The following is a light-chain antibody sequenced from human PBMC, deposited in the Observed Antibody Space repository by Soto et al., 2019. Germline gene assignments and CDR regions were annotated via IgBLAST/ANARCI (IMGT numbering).Light chain of an antibody. CDR1: QSVSSY. CDR3: QQRSNWPHT. Sequence: EIVLTQSPATLSLSPGERATLSCRASQSVSSYIAWYQQKPGQAPRLLIYDASKRATGIPARFSGSGSGTDFTLTISSLEPEDSAVYYCQQRSNWPHTFGQGTKLEIK. V-gene: IGKV3-11*01. J-gene: IGKJ2*01. CDR2: DAS.